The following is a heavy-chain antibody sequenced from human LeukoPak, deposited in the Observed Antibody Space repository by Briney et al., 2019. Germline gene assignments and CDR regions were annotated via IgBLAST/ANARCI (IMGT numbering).Heavy chain of an antibody. CDR2: IIPILGIA. CDR1: GGTFSIYA. CDR3: ARGRGPGGYSYPKRGYYYGMDV. D-gene: IGHD5-18*01. Sequence: SVKVSCTASGGTFSIYAISWVRQAPGQGLEWMGRIIPILGIANYAQKFQGRVTITADKSTSAAYMELSSLRSEHTAVYYCARGRGPGGYSYPKRGYYYGMDVWAQGPTVTVSS. V-gene: IGHV1-69*04. J-gene: IGHJ6*02.